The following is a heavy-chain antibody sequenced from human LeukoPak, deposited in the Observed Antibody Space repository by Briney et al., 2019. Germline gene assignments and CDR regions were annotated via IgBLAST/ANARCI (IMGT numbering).Heavy chain of an antibody. J-gene: IGHJ4*02. Sequence: ASVKVSCKASGYTFTSYDINWVRQAPGQGLEWMGWINTNTGNPTYAQGFTGRFVFSLDTSVSTAYLQITSLKAEDTAVYYCARDQGSWPFDYWGQGTLVTVSS. V-gene: IGHV7-4-1*02. CDR2: INTNTGNP. D-gene: IGHD6-13*01. CDR1: GYTFTSYD. CDR3: ARDQGSWPFDY.